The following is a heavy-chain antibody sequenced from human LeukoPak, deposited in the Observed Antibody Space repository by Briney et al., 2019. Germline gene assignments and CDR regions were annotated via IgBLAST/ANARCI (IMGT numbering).Heavy chain of an antibody. CDR3: ARAPPQIHSYGMDV. V-gene: IGHV3-30-3*01. D-gene: IGHD4-11*01. Sequence: GRSLRLSCAASGFTFSSYAMHWVRQAPGKGLEWVAIISYDGSDEYYVDSVKGRFTISRDNSKNTLNLQMNSLRAEDTAVYHCARAPPQIHSYGMDVWGQGTTVTVSS. CDR2: ISYDGSDE. CDR1: GFTFSSYA. J-gene: IGHJ6*02.